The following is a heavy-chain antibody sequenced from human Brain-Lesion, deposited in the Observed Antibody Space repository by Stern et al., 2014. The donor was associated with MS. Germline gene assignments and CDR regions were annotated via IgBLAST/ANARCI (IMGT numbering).Heavy chain of an antibody. CDR1: GFTFGSCA. Sequence: QVQLVQSGGGVVQPGRPLRLSCVASGFTFGSCAMHWVRQAPGKGLERVAGVSYDGSNKYYADSVKGRFTISRDNSQNTLYIQMSSLRPEDTAVYYCAKDRQYLTYFFDHWGQGSLVTVSS. D-gene: IGHD2/OR15-2a*01. CDR2: VSYDGSNK. V-gene: IGHV3-30*18. CDR3: AKDRQYLTYFFDH. J-gene: IGHJ5*02.